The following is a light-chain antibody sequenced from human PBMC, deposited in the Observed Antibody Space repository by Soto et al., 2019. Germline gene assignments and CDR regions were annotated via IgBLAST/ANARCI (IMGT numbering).Light chain of an antibody. Sequence: LTQPASVSGSPGQSITISCTGTSSDVGNSDYVSWYQQHPGKVPKLMIYDVSNRPSGVSNRFSGSKSGNTASLTIPGLQAEDEADYYCISFTTRATYVFGTGTKVTVL. CDR1: SSDVGNSDY. J-gene: IGLJ1*01. V-gene: IGLV2-14*01. CDR3: ISFTTRATYV. CDR2: DVS.